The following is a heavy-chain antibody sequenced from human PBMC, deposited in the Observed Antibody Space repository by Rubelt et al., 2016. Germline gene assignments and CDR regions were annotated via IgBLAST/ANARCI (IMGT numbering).Heavy chain of an antibody. CDR2: INHSGST. D-gene: IGHD4-23*01. Sequence: QVQLQQWGAGLLKPSETLSLTCAVYGGSFSGYYWSWIRQPPGKGLEWIGEINHSGSTNYNPSLKSRVTISVETSKNQFSLKLSAVTAADTAVYYWARTGAALINSYYFDYWGQGTLVTVSS. CDR3: ARTGAALINSYYFDY. CDR1: GGSFSGYY. J-gene: IGHJ4*02. V-gene: IGHV4-34*01.